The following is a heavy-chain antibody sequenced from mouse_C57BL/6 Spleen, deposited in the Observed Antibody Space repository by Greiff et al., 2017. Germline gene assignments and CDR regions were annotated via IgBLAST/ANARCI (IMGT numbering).Heavy chain of an antibody. J-gene: IGHJ1*03. CDR3: ARDKDYYGSSYEWYFDV. D-gene: IGHD1-1*01. Sequence: QVTLKVCGPGILQPSQTLSLTCSFSGFSLSTFGMGVGWIRQPSGKGLEWLAHIWWDDDKYYNPALKSRLTISKDTSKNQVFLKIANVDTADTATYYCARDKDYYGSSYEWYFDVWGTGTTVTVSS. CDR2: IWWDDDK. CDR1: GFSLSTFGMG. V-gene: IGHV8-8*01.